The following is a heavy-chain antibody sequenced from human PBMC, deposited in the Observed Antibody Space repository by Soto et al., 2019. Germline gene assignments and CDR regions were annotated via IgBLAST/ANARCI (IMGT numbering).Heavy chain of an antibody. Sequence: GGSLRLSCAASGFTFDDYAMHWVRQAPGKGLEWVSGISWNSGSIGYADSVKGRFTISRDNAKNSLYLQMNSLRAEDTALYYCAKDSSAGYCSGGSCYDAFDISGQGTMVTVSS. CDR1: GFTFDDYA. D-gene: IGHD2-15*01. V-gene: IGHV3-9*01. CDR3: AKDSSAGYCSGGSCYDAFDI. J-gene: IGHJ3*02. CDR2: ISWNSGSI.